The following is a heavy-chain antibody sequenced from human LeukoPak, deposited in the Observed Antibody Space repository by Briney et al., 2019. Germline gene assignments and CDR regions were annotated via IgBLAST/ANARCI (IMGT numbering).Heavy chain of an antibody. Sequence: ASVKVSCKVSGYTLTELSMHWVRQAPGEGLEWMGGFDPEDGETTYAQKFQGRVTMTEDTSTDTAYMELSSLRSEDTAVYYCATVSGSGSYYPDAFDIWGQGTMVTVSS. V-gene: IGHV1-24*01. CDR2: FDPEDGET. J-gene: IGHJ3*02. CDR3: ATVSGSGSYYPDAFDI. D-gene: IGHD3-10*01. CDR1: GYTLTELS.